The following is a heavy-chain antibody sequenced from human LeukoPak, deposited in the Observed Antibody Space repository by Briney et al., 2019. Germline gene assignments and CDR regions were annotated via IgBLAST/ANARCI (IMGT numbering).Heavy chain of an antibody. Sequence: PGGSLRLSCAASGFTFIRNGMHWVRQAPGKGLEWVAFLRYDGSNQYYADSVQGRFTISIDNSKNTLYLQMYSLRAEDTAVYYCARDDPHYDILTGYYPIDSWGQGTLVTVSS. V-gene: IGHV3-30*02. D-gene: IGHD3-9*01. CDR3: ARDDPHYDILTGYYPIDS. CDR2: LRYDGSNQ. J-gene: IGHJ4*02. CDR1: GFTFIRNG.